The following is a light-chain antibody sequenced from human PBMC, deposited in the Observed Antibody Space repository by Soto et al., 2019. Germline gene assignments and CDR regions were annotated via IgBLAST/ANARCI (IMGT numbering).Light chain of an antibody. CDR3: QEYKSAT. CDR1: QSISDW. J-gene: IGKJ2*01. V-gene: IGKV1-5*01. CDR2: DAS. Sequence: DIQMTQSPSTLSASVGDRVTITCRASQSISDWLAWYQQKPGKAPNLLIYDASTLQSGVPSRFSDSGSGTEFTLPISSLQPDDFATYYCQEYKSATFGQGTKLEIE.